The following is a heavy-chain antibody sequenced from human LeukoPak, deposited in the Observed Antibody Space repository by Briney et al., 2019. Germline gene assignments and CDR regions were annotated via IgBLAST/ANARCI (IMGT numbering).Heavy chain of an antibody. CDR1: GFTVSSNY. J-gene: IGHJ6*03. Sequence: GGSLRLSCAASGFTVSSNYMSWVRQAPGEGLEWVSLIYSTGSTYYADSVRGRFTISRDNSKNTLYLQMNSLRAEDTAVYYCARDSSYYYYYMDVWGKGTTVIVSS. CDR2: IYSTGST. CDR3: ARDSSYYYYYMDV. V-gene: IGHV3-53*01.